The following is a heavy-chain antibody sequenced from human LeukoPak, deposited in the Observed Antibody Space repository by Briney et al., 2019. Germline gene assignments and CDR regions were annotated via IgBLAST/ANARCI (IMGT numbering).Heavy chain of an antibody. CDR3: ARTIVVRPGCYFDY. V-gene: IGHV4-59*01. CDR1: GDSISSYY. D-gene: IGHD2-2*01. CDR2: IYYSGST. Sequence: PSETVSLTCSVSGDSISSYYWSWIRQPPGKGLEWIGYIYYSGSTNYNPSLKGRVTISVDTSKNQFSLKLSSVTAADTAVYYCARTIVVRPGCYFDYWGQGTLVTVSS. J-gene: IGHJ4*02.